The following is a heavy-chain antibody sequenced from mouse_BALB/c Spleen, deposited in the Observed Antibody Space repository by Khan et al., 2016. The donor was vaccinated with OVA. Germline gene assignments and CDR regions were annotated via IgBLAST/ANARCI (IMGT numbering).Heavy chain of an antibody. J-gene: IGHJ2*01. Sequence: EVQLQESGPGLVKPSQSLSLTCTVTGYSITSDYAWNWIRQFPGNKLEWMGYISYSGRTSYNPSLKSRISITRDPSTNQFFLQLNSLTPDDTATYYCARSVTITTVVATDFDYWGQGTTRTVSS. D-gene: IGHD1-1*01. V-gene: IGHV3-2*02. CDR3: ARSVTITTVVATDFDY. CDR2: ISYSGRT. CDR1: GYSITSDYA.